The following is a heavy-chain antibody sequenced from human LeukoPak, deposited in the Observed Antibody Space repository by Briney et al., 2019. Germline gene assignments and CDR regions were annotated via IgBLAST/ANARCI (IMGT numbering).Heavy chain of an antibody. D-gene: IGHD2-15*01. J-gene: IGHJ5*02. CDR2: ISAYNGNT. V-gene: IGHV1-18*01. Sequence: ASVKVSFKASGYTFTSYGISWLRQAPGQGLEGMGWISAYNGNTKYTQKLQGRVTMTTDASTGTAYMELRSLRSDDTAVYYCARGGVAYCSGGSCPSNWFDPWGQGTLVIVSS. CDR1: GYTFTSYG. CDR3: ARGGVAYCSGGSCPSNWFDP.